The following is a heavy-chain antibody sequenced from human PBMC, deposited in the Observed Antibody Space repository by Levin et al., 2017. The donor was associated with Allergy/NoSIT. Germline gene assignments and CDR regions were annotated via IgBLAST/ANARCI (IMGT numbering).Heavy chain of an antibody. J-gene: IGHJ4*02. CDR1: GFTFSSYA. Sequence: PGGSLRLSCAASGFTFSSYAMHWVRQAPGKGLEWVAVISYDGSNKYYADSVKGRFTISRDNSKNTLYLQMNSLRAEDTAVYYCARSPPSIVVVVAATLDYWGQGTLVTVSS. CDR2: ISYDGSNK. CDR3: ARSPPSIVVVVAATLDY. D-gene: IGHD2-15*01. V-gene: IGHV3-30-3*01.